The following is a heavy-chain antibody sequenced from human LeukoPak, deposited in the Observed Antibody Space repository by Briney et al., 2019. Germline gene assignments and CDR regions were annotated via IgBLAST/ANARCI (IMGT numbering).Heavy chain of an antibody. J-gene: IGHJ4*02. CDR2: ISSSSSYI. V-gene: IGHV3-21*01. Sequence: GGSLRLSCAASGFTLSSHSMNWVRQAPGKELEWVSSISSSSSYIYYADSVKGRFTISRDNAKNSLYLQMNSLRAEDTAVYYCARAAENYGGRFDSWGQGTLVTVSS. D-gene: IGHD3-16*01. CDR3: ARAAENYGGRFDS. CDR1: GFTLSSHS.